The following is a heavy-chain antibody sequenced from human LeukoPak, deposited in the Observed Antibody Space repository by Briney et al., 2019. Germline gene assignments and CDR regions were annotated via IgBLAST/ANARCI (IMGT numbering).Heavy chain of an antibody. CDR1: GYTFTSYY. V-gene: IGHV1-46*01. CDR3: ARGSGLRPNYYYYYYMDV. J-gene: IGHJ6*03. Sequence: ASVKVSCKASGYTFTSYYMHWVRQAPGQGLEWMGIINPSGGSTSYAQKFQGRVTMTRDMSTSTVYMELSSLRSEDTAVYYCARGSGLRPNYYYYYYMDVWGKGTTVTVSS. D-gene: IGHD5-12*01. CDR2: INPSGGST.